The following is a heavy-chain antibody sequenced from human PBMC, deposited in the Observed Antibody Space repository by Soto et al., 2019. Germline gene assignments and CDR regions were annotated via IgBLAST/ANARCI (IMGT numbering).Heavy chain of an antibody. J-gene: IGHJ6*02. Sequence: GGSLRLSCAASGFTFSNAWMSCVRQAPGKGLEWVGRIKSKTDGGTTDYAAPVKGRFTISRDDSKNTLYLQMNSLKTEDTAVYYCTTGTAWLADYYYGMDVWGQGTTVTVSS. CDR1: GFTFSNAW. CDR3: TTGTAWLADYYYGMDV. CDR2: IKSKTDGGTT. D-gene: IGHD2-21*01. V-gene: IGHV3-15*01.